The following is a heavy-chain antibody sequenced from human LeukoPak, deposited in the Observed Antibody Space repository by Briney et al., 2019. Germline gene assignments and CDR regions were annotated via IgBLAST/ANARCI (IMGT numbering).Heavy chain of an antibody. CDR2: IYYSGST. J-gene: IGHJ5*02. Sequence: SETLSLTCTVSGGSISNSPYYWGWIRQPPGKGLEWIGSIYYSGSTYYNPSLKSRVTISVDTSKNQFSLKLSSVTAADTAVYYCARVPVNIWENWFDPWGQGTLVTVSS. D-gene: IGHD1-26*01. CDR3: ARVPVNIWENWFDP. CDR1: GGSISNSPYY. V-gene: IGHV4-39*07.